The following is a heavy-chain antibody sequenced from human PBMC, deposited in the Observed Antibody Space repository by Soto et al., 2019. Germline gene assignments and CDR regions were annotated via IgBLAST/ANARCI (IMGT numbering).Heavy chain of an antibody. J-gene: IGHJ4*02. D-gene: IGHD3-3*01. V-gene: IGHV3-33*01. CDR3: ARVEYYDFWSGSDY. Sequence: GGSLRLSCAASGFTFSSYGMHWVRQAPGKGLEWVAVIWYDGSNKYYADSVKGRFTISRDNSKNTLYLQMNSLRAEDTAVYYCARVEYYDFWSGSDYWGQGTLVTVS. CDR1: GFTFSSYG. CDR2: IWYDGSNK.